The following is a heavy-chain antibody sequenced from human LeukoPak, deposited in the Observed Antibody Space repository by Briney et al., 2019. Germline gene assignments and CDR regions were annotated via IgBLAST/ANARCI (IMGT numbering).Heavy chain of an antibody. Sequence: PSETPSLTCAVYGGALRGYNWSWIRHTPAKRLWWIWEINHSGSTNYNPTLKSRVTISVDTSKNQFSLKLSSVTAADSAVYYCARIAPYCSSTSCYPRMNHWYFDLWGRGTLVTVSS. CDR3: ARIAPYCSSTSCYPRMNHWYFDL. CDR2: INHSGST. D-gene: IGHD2-2*01. CDR1: GGALRGYN. V-gene: IGHV4-34*01. J-gene: IGHJ2*01.